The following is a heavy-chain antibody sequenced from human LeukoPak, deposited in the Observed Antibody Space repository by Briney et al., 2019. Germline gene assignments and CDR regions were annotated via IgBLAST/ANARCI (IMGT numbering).Heavy chain of an antibody. D-gene: IGHD3-3*01. J-gene: IGHJ5*02. CDR2: INHSGST. CDR1: GGSISSYY. Sequence: SETLSLTCTVSGGSISSYYWSWIRQPPGKGLEWIGEINHSGSTNYNPSLKSRVTISVDTSKNQFSLKLSSVTAADTAVYYCARGPITIFGVVIAINWFDPWGQGTLVTVSS. V-gene: IGHV4-34*01. CDR3: ARGPITIFGVVIAINWFDP.